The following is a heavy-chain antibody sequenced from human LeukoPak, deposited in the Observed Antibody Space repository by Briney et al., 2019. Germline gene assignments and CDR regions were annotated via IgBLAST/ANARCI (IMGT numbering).Heavy chain of an antibody. CDR1: GGSISSYY. CDR2: ISGSGST. Sequence: PSETLSLTCTVSGGSISSYYWSWIRQAAGKGLEWIGRISGSGSTDYNASLKSRVTMSVDTSKNQLSLKVISVTAADTAVYYCAELGITMIGGVWGKGTTVTISP. J-gene: IGHJ6*04. CDR3: AELGITMIGGV. D-gene: IGHD3-10*02. V-gene: IGHV4-4*07.